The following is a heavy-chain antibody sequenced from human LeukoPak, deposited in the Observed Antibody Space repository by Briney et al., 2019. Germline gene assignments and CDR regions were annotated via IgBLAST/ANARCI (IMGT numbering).Heavy chain of an antibody. D-gene: IGHD3-10*01. Sequence: SVKASCKASGGTFSSYAISWVRQAPGQGLEWMGRIIPIFGTANYAQKFQGRVTITTDESTSPAYMELSSLRSEDTAVYYCSVRGLIDGGGSYFDYWGQGTLVTVSS. CDR3: SVRGLIDGGGSYFDY. CDR2: IIPIFGTA. V-gene: IGHV1-69*05. CDR1: GGTFSSYA. J-gene: IGHJ4*02.